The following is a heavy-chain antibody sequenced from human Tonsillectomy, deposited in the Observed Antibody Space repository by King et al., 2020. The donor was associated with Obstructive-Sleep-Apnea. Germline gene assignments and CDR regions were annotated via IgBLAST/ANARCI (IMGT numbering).Heavy chain of an antibody. CDR2: IYYSGNT. J-gene: IGHJ4*02. CDR1: GGSISSYY. D-gene: IGHD3-22*01. Sequence: QLQESGPGLVKPSETLSLTCTVSGGSISSYYWSWIRQPPGKGLEWIGYIYYSGNTNYNPSLKSRVTISVDTSKNQFSLKLSSVTAADTAVYYCASNYYDSSGPYLGANYFDYWGQGTLVTVSS. CDR3: ASNYYDSSGPYLGANYFDY. V-gene: IGHV4-59*01.